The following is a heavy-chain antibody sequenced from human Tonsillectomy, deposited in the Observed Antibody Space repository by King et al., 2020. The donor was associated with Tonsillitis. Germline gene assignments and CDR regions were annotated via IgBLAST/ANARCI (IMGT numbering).Heavy chain of an antibody. CDR1: GYTFSSYG. CDR2: IDGGNGNT. D-gene: IGHD1-26*01. CDR3: ARELVGAINFDY. V-gene: IGHV1-3*01. J-gene: IGHJ4*02. Sequence: QLVQSGAGVKKPGASVKLSCKASGYTFSSYGMHWVRQAPGQRLEWVGWIDGGNGNTKYSKKFQGRVTITRDTSATTVYMELSSLRSEDTAVYYCARELVGAINFDYWGQGTLVTVSS.